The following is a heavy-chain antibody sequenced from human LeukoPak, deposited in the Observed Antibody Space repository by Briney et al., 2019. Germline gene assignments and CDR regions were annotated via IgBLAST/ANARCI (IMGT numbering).Heavy chain of an antibody. CDR3: ASGDNTYDSSGYYYENLDY. Sequence: PSETLSLTCTVSGGSISSYYWSWLRQPAGKGLEWIGRIYTSGGTNYNPSLKSRVTMSVDTSKSQFSLKLSSVTAADTAVYYCASGDNTYDSSGYYYENLDYWGQGTLVTVSS. CDR2: IYTSGGT. CDR1: GGSISSYY. D-gene: IGHD3-22*01. J-gene: IGHJ4*02. V-gene: IGHV4-4*07.